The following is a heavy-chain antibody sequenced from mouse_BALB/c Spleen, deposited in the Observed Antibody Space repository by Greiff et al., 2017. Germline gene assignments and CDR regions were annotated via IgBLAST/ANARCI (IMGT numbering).Heavy chain of an antibody. J-gene: IGHJ1*01. CDR3: ARGAYYGSSYWYFDV. D-gene: IGHD1-1*01. CDR2: ISSGSSTI. CDR1: GFTFSSFG. V-gene: IGHV5-17*02. Sequence: EVMLVESGGGLVQPGGSRKLSCAASGFTFSSFGMHWVRQAPEKGLEWVAYISSGSSTIYYADTVKGRFTISRDNPKNTLFLQMTSLRSEDTAMYYCARGAYYGSSYWYFDVWGAGTTVTVSS.